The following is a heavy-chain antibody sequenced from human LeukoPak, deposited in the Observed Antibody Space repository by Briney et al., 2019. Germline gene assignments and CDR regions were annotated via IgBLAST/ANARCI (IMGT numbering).Heavy chain of an antibody. Sequence: SETLSLTCTVSGGSISSYYWNWIRQSPGKGLEWIGYIYYSGSTHYNPSLKSRVTISVDTSKNQFSLRLTSVTAADTAVYYCARRYSSWSSFDYWGQGALVTVSS. CDR3: ARRYSSWSSFDY. D-gene: IGHD6-13*01. CDR1: GGSISSYY. CDR2: IYYSGST. J-gene: IGHJ4*02. V-gene: IGHV4-59*01.